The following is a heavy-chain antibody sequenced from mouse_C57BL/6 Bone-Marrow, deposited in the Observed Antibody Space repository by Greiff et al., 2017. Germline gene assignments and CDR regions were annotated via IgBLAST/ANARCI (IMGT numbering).Heavy chain of an antibody. J-gene: IGHJ4*01. Sequence: EVQLQQSGAELVRPGASVKLSCTASGFNIKDDYMHWVKQRPEQGLEWIGWIDPVNGDTEYDPQFQGKATLTADTSSNTAYLQLSRLTSDDAAVYFCTNGAMDYWGQGTSVTVSS. D-gene: IGHD1-2*01. CDR2: IDPVNGDT. V-gene: IGHV14-4*01. CDR1: GFNIKDDY. CDR3: TNGAMDY.